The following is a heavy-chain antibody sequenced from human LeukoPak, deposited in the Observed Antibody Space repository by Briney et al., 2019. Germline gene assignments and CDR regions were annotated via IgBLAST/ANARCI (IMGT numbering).Heavy chain of an antibody. J-gene: IGHJ4*02. CDR2: ISYDGTNK. CDR3: ARAPSIAARRGSDY. D-gene: IGHD6-6*01. CDR1: GFTFSTYG. Sequence: GGSLRLSCAASGFTFSTYGIHWVRQAPGKGLEWVAVISYDGTNKYYADSVKGRFTISRDNSKNTLYLQMNSLRAEDTAVYYCARAPSIAARRGSDYWGQGTLVTVSS. V-gene: IGHV3-30*03.